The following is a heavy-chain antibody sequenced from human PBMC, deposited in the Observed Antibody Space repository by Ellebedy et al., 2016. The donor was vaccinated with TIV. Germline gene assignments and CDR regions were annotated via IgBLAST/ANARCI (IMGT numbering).Heavy chain of an antibody. CDR3: ARDGAYGDYSPGYYGMDV. J-gene: IGHJ6*02. CDR2: INGDGSKK. D-gene: IGHD4-17*01. V-gene: IGHV3-7*03. CDR1: RFTFSGYW. Sequence: GESLKISCAASRFTFSGYWMSWVRQAPGKGLEWVANINGDGSKKYYVDSVKGRFTISRDNGKDSVYLQMNSLRTEDTALYYCARDGAYGDYSPGYYGMDVWGQGTTVTVSS.